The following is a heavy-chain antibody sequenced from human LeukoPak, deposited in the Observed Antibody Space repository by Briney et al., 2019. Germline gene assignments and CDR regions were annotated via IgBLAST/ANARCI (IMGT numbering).Heavy chain of an antibody. J-gene: IGHJ4*02. D-gene: IGHD5-24*01. Sequence: GGSLRLSCAASGFTFSSFGMHWVRQAPGKGLEWVAFLRYDGSNKYYADSVKGRFTISRDNSKNTVYLQMNSLRSEDTAVYYCARDRDGQPIRLADYWGQGTLVTVPS. CDR2: LRYDGSNK. CDR1: GFTFSSFG. CDR3: ARDRDGQPIRLADY. V-gene: IGHV3-30*02.